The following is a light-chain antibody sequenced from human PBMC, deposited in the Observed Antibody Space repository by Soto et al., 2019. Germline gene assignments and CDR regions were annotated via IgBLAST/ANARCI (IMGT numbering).Light chain of an antibody. J-gene: IGKJ1*01. Sequence: EIVLTQSPGTLSLSPGERATLSCRASQSVSSSHLAWYHQKPGQAPRLLIYGASSRATGIPERFSGSGSGTDFTLTISRLEPEDFAVYYCQQYGSSPQGTFGQGTKVEIK. CDR1: QSVSSSH. V-gene: IGKV3-20*01. CDR2: GAS. CDR3: QQYGSSPQGT.